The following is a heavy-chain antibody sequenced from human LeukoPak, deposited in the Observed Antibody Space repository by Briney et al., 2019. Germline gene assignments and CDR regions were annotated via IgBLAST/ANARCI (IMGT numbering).Heavy chain of an antibody. CDR2: ISTNGGTT. J-gene: IGHJ4*02. Sequence: PGGSLRLSCAASGFTFSSYAMHWVRQAPGKGLEYVSAISTNGGTTYYGDSVKGRFTLSRDNSKNMLYLQMGSLRAEDMAVYYCARGKGIYCGGDCYVDYWGQGTLVTVSS. D-gene: IGHD2-21*02. CDR1: GFTFSSYA. CDR3: ARGKGIYCGGDCYVDY. V-gene: IGHV3-64*02.